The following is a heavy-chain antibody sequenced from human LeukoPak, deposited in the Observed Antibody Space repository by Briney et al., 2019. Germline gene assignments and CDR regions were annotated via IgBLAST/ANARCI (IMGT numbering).Heavy chain of an antibody. CDR3: AGGRLYGSGSCMDV. D-gene: IGHD3-10*01. J-gene: IGHJ6*02. Sequence: PSETLSLTCTVSGGSINNNDYYWGWVRQPPGKGLEWIGNIYYSGITYYNPSLESRVAMSVDTSKNQFSLLLNSVTAADTAVYYCAGGRLYGSGSCMDVWGQGTTVTVSS. CDR1: GGSINNNDYY. CDR2: IYYSGIT. V-gene: IGHV4-39*01.